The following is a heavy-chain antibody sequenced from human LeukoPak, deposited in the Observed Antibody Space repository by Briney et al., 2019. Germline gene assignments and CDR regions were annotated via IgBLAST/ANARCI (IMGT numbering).Heavy chain of an antibody. D-gene: IGHD2/OR15-2a*01. CDR1: GGTFSSYA. V-gene: IGHV1-69*06. CDR2: IIPIFGTA. Sequence: ASVKVSCKASGGTFSSYAISWVRRAPGQGLEWMGGIIPIFGTANYAQKFQGRVTITADKSTSTAYMELSSLRSEDTAVYHCARDLVLPTGIADWFDPWGQGTLVTVSS. J-gene: IGHJ5*02. CDR3: ARDLVLPTGIADWFDP.